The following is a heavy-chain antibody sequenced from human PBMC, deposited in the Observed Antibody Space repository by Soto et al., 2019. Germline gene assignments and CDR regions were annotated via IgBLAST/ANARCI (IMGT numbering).Heavy chain of an antibody. Sequence: QVQLVESGGGVVQPGRSLRLSCAASGFIFSDYAMHWVRQAPGKGLEWVAVISYGGDNKYYADSVRGRFAISRDNLKNTLDLHMNSLNPEDTAVYHCAKARHSTSWYGLEADLWGQGTLVTVSS. D-gene: IGHD6-13*01. CDR3: AKARHSTSWYGLEADL. J-gene: IGHJ4*02. V-gene: IGHV3-30*09. CDR1: GFIFSDYA. CDR2: ISYGGDNK.